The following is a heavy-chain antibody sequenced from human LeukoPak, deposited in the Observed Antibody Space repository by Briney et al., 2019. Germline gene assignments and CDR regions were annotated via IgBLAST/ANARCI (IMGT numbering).Heavy chain of an antibody. D-gene: IGHD2-2*01. V-gene: IGHV5-51*01. Sequence: GESLKISCKGSGYSFTSYWIGWVRQMPGKGLEWMGIIYPGDSDTRYSPSFQGQVTISADKSISTAYLQWSSLKASDTAMYYCARIEGYCSSTSCYSVNNWFDPWGQGTLVTVSS. CDR3: ARIEGYCSSTSCYSVNNWFDP. CDR2: IYPGDSDT. CDR1: GYSFTSYW. J-gene: IGHJ5*02.